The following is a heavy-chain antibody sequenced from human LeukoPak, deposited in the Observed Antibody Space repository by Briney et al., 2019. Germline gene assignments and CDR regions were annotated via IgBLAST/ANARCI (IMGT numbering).Heavy chain of an antibody. CDR1: GFTFSTFA. D-gene: IGHD2-2*01. Sequence: GGSLRLSCAASGFTFSTFAMIWVRQPPGKGLEWVSSIFPSGGEIHYADSVRGRFTISRDNAKKSLYLQMNSLRAEDTAFYYCARVIYCSSTSCPPSAFDIWGQGTMVTVSS. J-gene: IGHJ3*02. CDR2: IFPSGGEI. CDR3: ARVIYCSSTSCPPSAFDI. V-gene: IGHV3-21*01.